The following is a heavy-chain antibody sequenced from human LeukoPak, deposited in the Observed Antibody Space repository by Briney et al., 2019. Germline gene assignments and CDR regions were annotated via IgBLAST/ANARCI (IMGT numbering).Heavy chain of an antibody. J-gene: IGHJ4*02. CDR1: GGSISSGSYY. V-gene: IGHV4-61*02. D-gene: IGHD2-2*01. Sequence: SETLSLTCTVSGGSISSGSYYWSWIQQPAGKGLEWIGRIYTSGSTNYNPSLKSRVTISVDTSKNQFSLKLSSVTAADTAVYYCASTQLLPPSLDYWGQGTLVTVSS. CDR2: IYTSGST. CDR3: ASTQLLPPSLDY.